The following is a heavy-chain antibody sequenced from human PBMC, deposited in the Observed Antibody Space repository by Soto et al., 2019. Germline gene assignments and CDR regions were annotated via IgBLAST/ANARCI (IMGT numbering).Heavy chain of an antibody. CDR2: ISSNSAYI. D-gene: IGHD6-13*01. V-gene: IGHV3-21*01. J-gene: IGHJ5*02. CDR3: TRYASRDSSARGWFDP. CDR1: GFTFRSFT. Sequence: GGSLRLSCAASGFTFRSFTMNWVRQAPGKGLEWVSTISSNSAYIYYTDALRGRFTISRDKAKNSLHLQMNSLRAEDTAVYYCTRYASRDSSARGWFDPWGPGTLVTVSS.